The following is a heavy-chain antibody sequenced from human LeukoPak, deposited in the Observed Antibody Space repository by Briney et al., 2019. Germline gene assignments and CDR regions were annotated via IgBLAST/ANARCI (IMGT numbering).Heavy chain of an antibody. CDR2: IWYDGSNK. Sequence: GGSLRLSCAASGFTFSSYGMHWVRQAPGKGLEWVAFIWYDGSNKHYADSVKGRFTISRDNSKNTLYLQMNSLRAEDTAVYYCARIRENAFDIWGQGTMVTVSS. D-gene: IGHD5-24*01. J-gene: IGHJ3*02. CDR1: GFTFSSYG. CDR3: ARIRENAFDI. V-gene: IGHV3-33*01.